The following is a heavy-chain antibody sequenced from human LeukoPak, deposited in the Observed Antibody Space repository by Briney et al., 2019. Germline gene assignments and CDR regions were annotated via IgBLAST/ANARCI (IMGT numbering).Heavy chain of an antibody. CDR2: INHSGST. CDR3: ARGATFDFWSGYYYFDY. D-gene: IGHD3-3*01. CDR1: GGSFSGYY. V-gene: IGHV4-34*01. Sequence: SETLSLTCAVYGGSFSGYYWSWIRQPPGKGLEWIGEINHSGSTNYNPSLKSRVTISVDTSKNQFSLKLSSVTAADTAVYYCARGATFDFWSGYYYFDYWGQGTLVTVSS. J-gene: IGHJ4*02.